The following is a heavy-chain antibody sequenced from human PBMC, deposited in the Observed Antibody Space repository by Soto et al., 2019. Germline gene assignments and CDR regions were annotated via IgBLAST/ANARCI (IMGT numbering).Heavy chain of an antibody. Sequence: GGSLRLSCAASGFTFYHYGMHWVRQAPGKGLQWVAGIWYDGSNDNYIDSVRGRFTISRDNSNDMLYLQMSSLRADDTAVYYCAREADYDDKIGQQWPDCWGQGIMVTVSS. CDR2: IWYDGSND. D-gene: IGHD6-19*01. V-gene: IGHV3-33*01. CDR3: AREADYDDKIGQQWPDC. J-gene: IGHJ4*02. CDR1: GFTFYHYG.